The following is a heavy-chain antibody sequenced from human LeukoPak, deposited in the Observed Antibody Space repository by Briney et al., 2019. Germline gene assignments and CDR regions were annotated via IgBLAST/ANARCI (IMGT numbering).Heavy chain of an antibody. J-gene: IGHJ5*02. CDR1: GCTFSRYA. Sequence: SVKVSCKASGCTFSRYAISWVRQAPGQGLEWMGGIIPIFGTANYAQKSQGRVTITADESTSTAYMALSSLRSEDTAVYYCARVLVAAIRGNWFDPWGQGTLVTVSS. CDR2: IIPIFGTA. V-gene: IGHV1-69*13. D-gene: IGHD2-15*01. CDR3: ARVLVAAIRGNWFDP.